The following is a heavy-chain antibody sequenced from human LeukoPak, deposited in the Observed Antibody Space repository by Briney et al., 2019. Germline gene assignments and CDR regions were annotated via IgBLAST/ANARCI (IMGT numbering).Heavy chain of an antibody. CDR1: GFTVSSNY. Sequence: GGSLRLSCAASGFTVSSNYMSWVRQAPGKGLEWVSVIYSGGTTYYADAVKGRFTISRDNSKNTLYLQTNSLRPEDTAVYYCAKSVIPTAYQGTYYMDVWGKGTTVIVSS. J-gene: IGHJ6*03. V-gene: IGHV3-66*02. D-gene: IGHD2-2*01. CDR2: IYSGGTT. CDR3: AKSVIPTAYQGTYYMDV.